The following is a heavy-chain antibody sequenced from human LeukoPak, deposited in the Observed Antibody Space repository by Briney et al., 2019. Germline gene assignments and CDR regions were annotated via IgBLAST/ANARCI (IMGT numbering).Heavy chain of an antibody. CDR3: AENGAYSGYDYIDY. CDR2: ISGSGGST. J-gene: IGHJ4*02. CDR1: GFTFSSYA. V-gene: IGHV3-23*01. Sequence: GGSLRLSCAASGFTFSSYAMSWVRQAPGKGLEWVSAISGSGGSTYYADSVKGRFTISRDNSKNTLYLQINSLRVEDTAVYYCAENGAYSGYDYIDYWGQGTLVTVSS. D-gene: IGHD5-12*01.